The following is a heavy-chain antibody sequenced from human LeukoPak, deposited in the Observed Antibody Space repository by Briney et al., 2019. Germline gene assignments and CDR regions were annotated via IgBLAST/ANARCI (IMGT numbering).Heavy chain of an antibody. J-gene: IGHJ5*02. Sequence: SVKVSCKASGGTFSSYAISWVRQAPRQGLEWMGRIISIFGTANYVQKFQGRVTITTDESTSTAYMELSSLRSEDTAVYYCATSPPCSGGSCFSNWFDPWGQGTLVTVSS. V-gene: IGHV1-69*05. CDR1: GGTFSSYA. CDR2: IISIFGTA. D-gene: IGHD2-15*01. CDR3: ATSPPCSGGSCFSNWFDP.